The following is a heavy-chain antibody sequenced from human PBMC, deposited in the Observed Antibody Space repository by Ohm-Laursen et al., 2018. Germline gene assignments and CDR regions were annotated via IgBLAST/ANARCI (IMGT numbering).Heavy chain of an antibody. CDR2: INPNSGGT. J-gene: IGHJ6*02. D-gene: IGHD4-23*01. Sequence: SVKVSCKASGYTFSDYYMHWVRQAPGQGLEWMGRINPNSGGTNYAQKFQGRVTMTRDTSISTAYMELSRLRSDDTAVYYCARDKSRTVAYYYYYGMDVWGQGTTVTVSS. CDR3: ARDKSRTVAYYYYYGMDV. V-gene: IGHV1-2*06. CDR1: GYTFSDYY.